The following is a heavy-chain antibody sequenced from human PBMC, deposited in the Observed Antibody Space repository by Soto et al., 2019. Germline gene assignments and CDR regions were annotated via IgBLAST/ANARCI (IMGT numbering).Heavy chain of an antibody. CDR2: ISAYNGNT. CDR1: GYTFASYA. CDR3: ARDPPPTDY. Sequence: ASVKVSCKASGYTFASYAISWMLQAPGQGLEWMGWISAYNGNTNYAQKLQGRVTMTTDTSTSTAYMELRSLRSDDTAVYYCARDPPPTDYWGQGTLVTGSS. V-gene: IGHV1-18*01. J-gene: IGHJ4*02.